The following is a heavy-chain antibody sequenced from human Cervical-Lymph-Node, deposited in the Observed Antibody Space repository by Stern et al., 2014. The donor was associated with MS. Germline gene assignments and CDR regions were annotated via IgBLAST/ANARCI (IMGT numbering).Heavy chain of an antibody. CDR3: ARHVQGFDY. J-gene: IGHJ4*02. CDR1: GYSFTIYY. V-gene: IGHV5-51*01. Sequence: EVQLLQSGAEVKKPGESLKISCKLSGYSFTIYYIAWVRQMPGKGLEWMGVIYPYDSDTTYSPSFQGPVTISADKSITTAYLQWSSLRASDTAMYYCARHVQGFDYWGQGTLVTVSS. CDR2: IYPYDSDT.